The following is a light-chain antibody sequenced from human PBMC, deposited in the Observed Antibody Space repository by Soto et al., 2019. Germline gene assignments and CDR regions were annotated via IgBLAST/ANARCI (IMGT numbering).Light chain of an antibody. Sequence: EIVLTQSPATLSLSPGERATLSCRASQSVTSNLAWFQQKPGQAPRLLIYDASNRATGIPARFSGSGSATDFTLTISSLEPEDFAVYSCQQRSNWPLTFGGGTKVEIK. J-gene: IGKJ4*01. V-gene: IGKV3-11*01. CDR3: QQRSNWPLT. CDR1: QSVTSN. CDR2: DAS.